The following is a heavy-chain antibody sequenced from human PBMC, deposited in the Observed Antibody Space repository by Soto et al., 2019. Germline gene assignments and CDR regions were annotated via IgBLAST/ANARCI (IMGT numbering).Heavy chain of an antibody. J-gene: IGHJ4*02. Sequence: GESLKISCKGSGYSFGHFWIGWVRQMPGKGLEWMGIIYPGDSDTRYSPSFQGQVAISADKSIRTAYLQWSSLNSSDTAMYYCVRQGYYHDSIGSYLLGFDFWGQGTLVTVSS. CDR1: GYSFGHFW. CDR3: VRQGYYHDSIGSYLLGFDF. D-gene: IGHD3-22*01. CDR2: IYPGDSDT. V-gene: IGHV5-51*01.